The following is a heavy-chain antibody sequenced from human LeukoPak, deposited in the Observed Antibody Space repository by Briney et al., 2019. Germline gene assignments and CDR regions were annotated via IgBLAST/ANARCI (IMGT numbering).Heavy chain of an antibody. CDR3: AKERAFYSGSFYFDY. CDR2: IRYDGSNK. D-gene: IGHD1-26*01. J-gene: IGHJ4*02. V-gene: IGHV3-30*02. Sequence: GGSLRLSCAASGFTFSSYGMHRVRQAPGMGLEWVAFIRYDGSNKYYADSVKGRFTISRDNSKNTLYLQMNSLRAEDTAVYYCAKERAFYSGSFYFDYWGQGTLVTVSS. CDR1: GFTFSSYG.